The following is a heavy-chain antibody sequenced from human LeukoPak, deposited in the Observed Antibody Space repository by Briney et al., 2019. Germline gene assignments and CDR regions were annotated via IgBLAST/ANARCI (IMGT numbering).Heavy chain of an antibody. D-gene: IGHD3-22*01. CDR2: IYSGGST. J-gene: IGHJ4*02. Sequence: SGGSLRLSCAASGFTFSSYAMSWVRQAPGKGLEWVSVIYSGGSTNYADSVKGRFTISRDNSKNTLDLQMNSLRAEDTAVYYCARWSYDSSGYGDYWGQGTLVTVSS. V-gene: IGHV3-66*01. CDR1: GFTFSSYA. CDR3: ARWSYDSSGYGDY.